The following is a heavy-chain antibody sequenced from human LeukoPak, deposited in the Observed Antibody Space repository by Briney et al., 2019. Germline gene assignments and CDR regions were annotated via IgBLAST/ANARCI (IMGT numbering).Heavy chain of an antibody. Sequence: PRGCLRVSSEPSLFTFSSSSMSRVPEAPGKGLWWVSYFSIESSNIYYADSVKGRFTTSRDNAKNSLYLQVNSLRDEDTAVYYCARPGDYGYNYSAMDVWGQGTTVTVAS. V-gene: IGHV3-48*02. CDR1: LFTFSSSS. D-gene: IGHD4-17*01. CDR2: FSIESSNI. J-gene: IGHJ6*02. CDR3: ARPGDYGYNYSAMDV.